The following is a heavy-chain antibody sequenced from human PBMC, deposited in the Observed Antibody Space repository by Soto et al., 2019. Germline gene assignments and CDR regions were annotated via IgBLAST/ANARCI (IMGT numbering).Heavy chain of an antibody. V-gene: IGHV4-31*03. Sequence: SETLSLTCTVSGYSISSGGFYWSWIRQHPGKGLEWIGYNYYSGGTYYSPSLKSRVAISLDTSKNQFSLNLSSVTAADTALYFCARGLTTDGYGSEYFDYWGQGILVTV. J-gene: IGHJ4*02. CDR2: NYYSGGT. D-gene: IGHD3-10*01. CDR1: GYSISSGGFY. CDR3: ARGLTTDGYGSEYFDY.